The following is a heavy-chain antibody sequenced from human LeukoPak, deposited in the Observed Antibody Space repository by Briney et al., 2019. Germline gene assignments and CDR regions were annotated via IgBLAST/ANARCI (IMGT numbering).Heavy chain of an antibody. V-gene: IGHV4-39*01. J-gene: IGHJ6*02. D-gene: IGHD6-19*01. CDR2: IYYSGST. CDR1: GGSISSSTYY. CDR3: ARGIAVDGGDYGMDV. Sequence: PSETLSLTCSVSGGSISSSTYYWGWIRQPPGKGLEWIGSIYYSGSTYYNPSLKSRVTISVDTSKNQFSLKLSSVTAADTAVYYCARGIAVDGGDYGMDVWGQGTTVTVSS.